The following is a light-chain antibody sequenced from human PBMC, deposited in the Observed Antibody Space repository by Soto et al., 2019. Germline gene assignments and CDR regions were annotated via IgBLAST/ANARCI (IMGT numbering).Light chain of an antibody. Sequence: EIQMTQSPSSVSASVXDRVTITCRASQSISSYLAWYQQKPGKAPKILIYGASTLQSGVPPRFGGSGSGTAFTLTISSRQPADFATYFCQQVHDYPITFGGGTKVDIK. CDR2: GAS. CDR3: QQVHDYPIT. CDR1: QSISSY. J-gene: IGKJ4*01. V-gene: IGKV1-9*01.